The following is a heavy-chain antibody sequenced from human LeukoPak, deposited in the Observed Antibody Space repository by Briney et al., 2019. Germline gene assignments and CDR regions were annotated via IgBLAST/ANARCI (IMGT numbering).Heavy chain of an antibody. CDR3: ARDTAYDILTRGAFDI. Sequence: PGGSLRLSCAASGFTFGSYSMNWVRQAPGKGLEWVSSISSSSSYIYYADSVKGRFTISRDNAKNSLYLQMNSLRAEDTAVYYCARDTAYDILTRGAFDIWGQGTMVTVSS. J-gene: IGHJ3*02. V-gene: IGHV3-21*01. CDR2: ISSSSSYI. CDR1: GFTFGSYS. D-gene: IGHD3-9*01.